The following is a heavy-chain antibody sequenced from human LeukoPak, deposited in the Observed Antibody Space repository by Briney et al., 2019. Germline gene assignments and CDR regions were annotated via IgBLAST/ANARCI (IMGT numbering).Heavy chain of an antibody. V-gene: IGHV4-59*01. Sequence: SETLSLTCTVSGGSISSYYWSWIRQPPGKGLEWIGYMYYSGRTNYNPSLKSRVTISVDTSKNQFSLKLSSVTAADTAVYYCARTFSESYYYYGMDVWGQGTTVTVSS. D-gene: IGHD1-26*01. CDR1: GGSISSYY. J-gene: IGHJ6*02. CDR2: MYYSGRT. CDR3: ARTFSESYYYYGMDV.